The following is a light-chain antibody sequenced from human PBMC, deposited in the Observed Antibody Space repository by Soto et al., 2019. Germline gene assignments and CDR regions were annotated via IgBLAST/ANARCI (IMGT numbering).Light chain of an antibody. CDR2: HAS. V-gene: IGKV1-13*02. CDR1: QGISSA. J-gene: IGKJ4*01. CDR3: QQFNTYPT. Sequence: AIQLTQSPSSLSASVGDRVTITCRASQGISSALAWYQQKQGKAPKLLISHASSLESGVPSRFSGSGSGTDFTLTISSLQPEDFATYHCQQFNTYPTFGGGTKVEIK.